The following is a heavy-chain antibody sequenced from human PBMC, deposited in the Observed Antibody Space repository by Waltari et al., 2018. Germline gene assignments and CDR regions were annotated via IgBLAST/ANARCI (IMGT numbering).Heavy chain of an antibody. CDR2: ISPICGTA. CDR1: GGTFSSYA. D-gene: IGHD5-12*01. CDR3: ARQRGGRYSGYDWAL. Sequence: QVQLVQSGAEVKKPGSSVKVSCKASGGTFSSYAISWVRQAPGQGLEWMGGISPICGTANYAQKFQGRVTITADESTSTADMGLSSLRSEDTAVYYCARQRGGRYSGYDWALWGQGTLVTVSS. V-gene: IGHV1-69*01. J-gene: IGHJ4*02.